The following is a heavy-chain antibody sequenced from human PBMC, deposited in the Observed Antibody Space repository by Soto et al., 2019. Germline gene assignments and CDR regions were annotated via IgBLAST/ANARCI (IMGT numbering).Heavy chain of an antibody. D-gene: IGHD2-2*01. J-gene: IGHJ6*03. CDR2: ISAYNGNT. Sequence: ASVKVSCKASGYTFPSYGISWVRQAPGQGLEWMGWISAYNGNTNYAQKLQGRVTMTTDTSTSTAYMELRSLRSDDTAVYYCARSRVCSSTSCYALTVYYYYYYYMDVWGKGTTVTVSS. CDR3: ARSRVCSSTSCYALTVYYYYYYYMDV. V-gene: IGHV1-18*01. CDR1: GYTFPSYG.